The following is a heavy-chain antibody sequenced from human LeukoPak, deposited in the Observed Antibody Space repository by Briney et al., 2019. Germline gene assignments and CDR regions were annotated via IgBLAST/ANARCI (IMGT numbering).Heavy chain of an antibody. D-gene: IGHD1-26*01. J-gene: IGHJ4*02. V-gene: IGHV3-33*06. CDR3: AKMAIVGATTNYYFDY. CDR1: GFTFSSYG. Sequence: GGSLRLSCAASGFTFSSYGMHWVRQAPGKGLEGVAVIWYDGSNKYYADSVKGRFTISRDNSKNTLYLQMNSLRAEDTAVYYCAKMAIVGATTNYYFDYWGQGTLVTVSS. CDR2: IWYDGSNK.